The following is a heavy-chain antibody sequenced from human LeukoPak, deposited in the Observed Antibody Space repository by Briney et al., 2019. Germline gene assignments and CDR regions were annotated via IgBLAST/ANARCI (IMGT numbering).Heavy chain of an antibody. J-gene: IGHJ4*02. V-gene: IGHV3-48*03. CDR3: ARDRKGVMDY. D-gene: IGHD2-8*01. Sequence: GGSLRLSCAGSGFTFNTYEMNWVRQAPGKGLEWVSSISSSALNVYYADSVKGRFTISRDNAKNSLYLQMNSLRAEDKAAYYCARDRKGVMDYWGQGTLVTVSS. CDR2: ISSSALNV. CDR1: GFTFNTYE.